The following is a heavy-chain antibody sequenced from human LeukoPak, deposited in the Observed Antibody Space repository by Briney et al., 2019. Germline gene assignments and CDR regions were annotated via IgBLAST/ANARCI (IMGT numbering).Heavy chain of an antibody. CDR1: GFTFSSYT. CDR2: ISSSSSTI. J-gene: IGHJ4*02. V-gene: IGHV3-48*01. Sequence: GGSLRLSCVASGFTFSSYTMNWVRQAPGKGLEWVSYISSSSSTIYYADSVKGRFTISRDNAKNSLYLQMNSLRAEDTAVYYCAREGPRGHTYDLTFGYWGQGTLVTISS. D-gene: IGHD5-18*01. CDR3: AREGPRGHTYDLTFGY.